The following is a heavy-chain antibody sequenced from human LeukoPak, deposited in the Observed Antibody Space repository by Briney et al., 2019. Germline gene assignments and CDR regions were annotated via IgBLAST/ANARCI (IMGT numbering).Heavy chain of an antibody. CDR2: INPSGGST. CDR3: AREHSGYDS. V-gene: IGHV1-46*01. Sequence: ASVKVSCKASGYTFTNYYMHWVRQAPGQGLGWMGIINPSGGSTNYAQKFQGRVAMTRDTSTSTVYMELSSLRSEDTAVYYCAREHSGYDSWGQGTLLTVSS. J-gene: IGHJ5*02. CDR1: GYTFTNYY. D-gene: IGHD5-12*01.